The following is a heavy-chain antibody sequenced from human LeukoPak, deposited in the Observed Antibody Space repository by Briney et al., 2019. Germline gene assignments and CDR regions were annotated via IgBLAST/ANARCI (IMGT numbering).Heavy chain of an antibody. CDR3: AKALNAAMVTFDY. CDR2: ISSRSSTI. J-gene: IGHJ4*02. D-gene: IGHD5-18*01. Sequence: GGSLRLSCAASGFTFSIYAMNWVRQAPGKGLEWVSYISSRSSTIFYADSVKGRFTISRDNAKNSLYLQMNSLRDEDTAMYYCAKALNAAMVTFDYWGQGTLVTVSS. V-gene: IGHV3-48*02. CDR1: GFTFSIYA.